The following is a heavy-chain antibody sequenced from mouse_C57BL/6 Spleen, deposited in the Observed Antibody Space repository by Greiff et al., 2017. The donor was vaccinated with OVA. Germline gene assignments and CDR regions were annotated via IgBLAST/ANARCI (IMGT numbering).Heavy chain of an antibody. Sequence: EVMLVESGGGLVKPGGSLKLSCAASGFTFSSYAMSWVRQTPEKRLEWVATISDGGSYTYYPDNVKGRFTISRDNAKNNLYLQMSHLKSEDTAMYYCARDINYGSSYYAMDYWGQGTSVTVSS. J-gene: IGHJ4*01. CDR2: ISDGGSYT. D-gene: IGHD1-1*01. V-gene: IGHV5-4*01. CDR3: ARDINYGSSYYAMDY. CDR1: GFTFSSYA.